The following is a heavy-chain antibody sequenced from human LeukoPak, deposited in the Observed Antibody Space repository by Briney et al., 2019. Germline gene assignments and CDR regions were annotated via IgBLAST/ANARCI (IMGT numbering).Heavy chain of an antibody. CDR2: ISGSAHKI. CDR3: AGRITGYSSGYVF. Sequence: GGSLRLSCVGSGFTFSNYAMSWVRQAPGKGLDCVSVISGSAHKIRYADSVRGRFTISRDNSENTVYLQMNNLRGEDTAIYYCAGRITGYSSGYVFWGQGTLVTVSS. V-gene: IGHV3-23*01. D-gene: IGHD5-18*01. J-gene: IGHJ4*02. CDR1: GFTFSNYA.